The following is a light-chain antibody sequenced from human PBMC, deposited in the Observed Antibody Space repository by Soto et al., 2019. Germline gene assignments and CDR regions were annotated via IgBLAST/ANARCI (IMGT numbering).Light chain of an antibody. CDR2: DNN. Sequence: QSVLTQPPSVSAAPGQKVTISCSGSSSNIGNNYVSWYQQLPGTAPKLLIYDNNKRPSGIPDRFSGSKSGTSATLGITGLQTGDEADYYCGTWDSSLSAGGWAYWVFGGGTKLTVL. V-gene: IGLV1-51*01. CDR1: SSNIGNNY. CDR3: GTWDSSLSAGGWAYWV. J-gene: IGLJ3*02.